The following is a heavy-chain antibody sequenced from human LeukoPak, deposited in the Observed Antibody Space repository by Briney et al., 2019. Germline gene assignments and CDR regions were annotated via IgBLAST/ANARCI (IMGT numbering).Heavy chain of an antibody. V-gene: IGHV3-21*01. Sequence: GGSLRLSCAASGFTFSSYSMNWVRQAPGKGLEWVSSISSSSSYIYYADSVKGRFTISRDNAKNSLYLQMNSLRAEDTAVYYCARNRSRDFCSSISCYGLDDAFDIWGQGTVVTVSS. J-gene: IGHJ3*02. CDR3: ARNRSRDFCSSISCYGLDDAFDI. D-gene: IGHD2-2*01. CDR2: ISSSSSYI. CDR1: GFTFSSYS.